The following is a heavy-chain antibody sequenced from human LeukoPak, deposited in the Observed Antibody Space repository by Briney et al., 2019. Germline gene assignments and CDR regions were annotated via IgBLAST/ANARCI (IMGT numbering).Heavy chain of an antibody. Sequence: SETLSLTCTVSGGSIRSYYWSWFRQPPGKGLEGFGYIFSTGTTNYNPLLESRVTMSVDTSKNQFSLRLNSLTTADTAVYYCARGGASSAYGHLDFDYWGQGTLVTVSS. CDR3: ARGGASSAYGHLDFDY. D-gene: IGHD5-12*01. CDR2: IFSTGTT. V-gene: IGHV4-59*13. CDR1: GGSIRSYY. J-gene: IGHJ4*02.